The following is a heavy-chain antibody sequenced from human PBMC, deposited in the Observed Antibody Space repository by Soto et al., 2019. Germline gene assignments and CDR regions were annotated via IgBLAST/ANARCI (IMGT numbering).Heavy chain of an antibody. D-gene: IGHD5-12*01. Sequence: QVQLVQSGAEVKKPGSSVKVSCKASGGTFSSYAISWVRQAPGQGLEWMGGIIPIFGTANYAQKFQGRVTITADESTSIAYMELSSLRSEDTAVYYCARAGGDIVATYYYAYGMDVWGQGTTVTVSS. V-gene: IGHV1-69*12. CDR3: ARAGGDIVATYYYAYGMDV. J-gene: IGHJ6*02. CDR1: GGTFSSYA. CDR2: IIPIFGTA.